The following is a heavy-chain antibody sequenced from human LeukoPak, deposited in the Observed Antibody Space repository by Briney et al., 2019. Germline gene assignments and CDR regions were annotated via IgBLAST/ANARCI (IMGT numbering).Heavy chain of an antibody. D-gene: IGHD1-1*01. CDR2: IYYSGST. Sequence: SETLSLTCTVSGGSISSYYWSWIRQPPGKGLEWIGYIYYSGSTNYNPSLKSRVTISVDTSKNQFSLKLSSVTAADTAVYYCARDGRGYGAFDIWGQGTMVTASS. V-gene: IGHV4-59*01. CDR1: GGSISSYY. CDR3: ARDGRGYGAFDI. J-gene: IGHJ3*02.